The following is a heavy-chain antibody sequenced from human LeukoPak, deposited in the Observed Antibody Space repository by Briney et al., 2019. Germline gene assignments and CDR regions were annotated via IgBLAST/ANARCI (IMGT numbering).Heavy chain of an antibody. V-gene: IGHV3-9*01. CDR3: AKDQDSSGYYKYYFDY. J-gene: IGHJ4*02. Sequence: GGSLRLSCAASGFTFDDYAMHWVRQAPGKGLEWVSGISWNSGSIVYADSVKGRFTISRDNAKNSLYLQMNSLRAEDTALYYCAKDQDSSGYYKYYFDYWGQGTLVTVSS. CDR1: GFTFDDYA. CDR2: ISWNSGSI. D-gene: IGHD3-22*01.